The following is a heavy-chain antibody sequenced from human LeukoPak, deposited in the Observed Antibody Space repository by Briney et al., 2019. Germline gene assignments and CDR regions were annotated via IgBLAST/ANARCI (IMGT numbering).Heavy chain of an antibody. V-gene: IGHV1-8*01. Sequence: GASVKVSCKASGYTFTSYDINWVRQATGQGLEWMGWMNPNSGNTGYAQKFQGRVTMTRNTSISTAYMELSSLRSEDTAVYYCARRTAVADPFDYWGQGILVTVSS. J-gene: IGHJ4*02. D-gene: IGHD6-19*01. CDR2: MNPNSGNT. CDR3: ARRTAVADPFDY. CDR1: GYTFTSYD.